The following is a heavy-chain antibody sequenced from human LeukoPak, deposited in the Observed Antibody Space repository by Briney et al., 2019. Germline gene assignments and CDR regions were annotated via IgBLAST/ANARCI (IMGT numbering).Heavy chain of an antibody. CDR1: GGSISTTSYY. Sequence: PSETLSLTCTVSGGSISTTSYYWGWIRQPPGKGLEWIGSIYYMGTTYSPSLKSRVTLSVDTSKNQFSLKLNSLTAADTALYFCARAVRYSSAQTGAYFDSWGQGTLVTVSS. D-gene: IGHD6-19*01. V-gene: IGHV4-39*07. CDR3: ARAVRYSSAQTGAYFDS. CDR2: IYYMGTT. J-gene: IGHJ4*02.